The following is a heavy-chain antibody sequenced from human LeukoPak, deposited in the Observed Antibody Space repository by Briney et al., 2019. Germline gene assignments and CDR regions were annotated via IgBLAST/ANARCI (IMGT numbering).Heavy chain of an antibody. CDR2: MYYTGNT. J-gene: IGHJ4*02. V-gene: IGHV4-39*01. CDR3: ARGTVHYDFWSGYYLRKYYFDY. CDR1: GGSISSSPYS. Sequence: SETLSLTCPVSGGSISSSPYSWGWVDQPPGKGLEWIGSMYYTGNTYYNPSLKSRVTISIDTSKNQFSLKLTSVTAADTAVYYCARGTVHYDFWSGYYLRKYYFDYWGQGTLVTVSS. D-gene: IGHD3-3*01.